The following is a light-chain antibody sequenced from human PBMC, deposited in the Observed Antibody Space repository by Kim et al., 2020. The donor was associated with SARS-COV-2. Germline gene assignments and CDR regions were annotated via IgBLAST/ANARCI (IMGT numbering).Light chain of an antibody. J-gene: IGKJ2*01. CDR2: AAS. Sequence: SASVGDTITITCRASQSISRFLHWYEQKPGKAPKLLIYAASTLQSGVPPRFSGRGSGTDFTLAITSLQPEDFVTYYCQQSYRTPYTFGQGTKLEI. CDR3: QQSYRTPYT. V-gene: IGKV1-39*01. CDR1: QSISRF.